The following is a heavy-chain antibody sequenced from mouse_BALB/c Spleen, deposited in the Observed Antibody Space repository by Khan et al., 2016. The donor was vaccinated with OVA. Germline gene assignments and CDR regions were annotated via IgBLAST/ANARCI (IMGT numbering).Heavy chain of an antibody. CDR2: IDPYNGGS. Sequence: VQLKQSGPELVKPGASVKVSCKASGYSFTDYNMFWVKQSHGKSLEWIGYIDPYNGGSNYNQNFKGKATLTVDKSSSTAFMHLNSLTSEDSAVYYCALIYSYGSGFDYWGQGTTLTVSS. J-gene: IGHJ2*01. CDR3: ALIYSYGSGFDY. D-gene: IGHD1-1*01. V-gene: IGHV1S135*01. CDR1: GYSFTDYN.